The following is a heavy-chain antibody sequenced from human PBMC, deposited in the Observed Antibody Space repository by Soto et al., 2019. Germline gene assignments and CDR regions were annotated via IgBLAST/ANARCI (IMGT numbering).Heavy chain of an antibody. CDR3: ARNYYGSRTYHTYFAS. V-gene: IGHV4-34*01. Sequence: SETLSLTCAVYSGSFSDYYWNWIRQPPGKGLEWIGEINQSGSTNYNPSLKSRLTISIDTSKNQFSLRLSSVTAADTAMYYCARNYYGSRTYHTYFASWGPGTLVTVSS. CDR1: SGSFSDYY. J-gene: IGHJ4*02. CDR2: INQSGST. D-gene: IGHD3-10*01.